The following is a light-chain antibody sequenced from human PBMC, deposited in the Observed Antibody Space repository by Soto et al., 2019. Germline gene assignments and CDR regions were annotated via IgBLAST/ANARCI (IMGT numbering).Light chain of an antibody. CDR2: GAS. Sequence: EIVMTQSPATLSVSPGERATLSCRASQSDDSNWAWYQQKPGQAPRLLIFGASTRATGIPARFSGSGSGTDFTLTISSLQSEDFGVYFCQQYDNWPLTFGGGTKVEIK. CDR3: QQYDNWPLT. J-gene: IGKJ4*01. CDR1: QSDDSN. V-gene: IGKV3D-15*01.